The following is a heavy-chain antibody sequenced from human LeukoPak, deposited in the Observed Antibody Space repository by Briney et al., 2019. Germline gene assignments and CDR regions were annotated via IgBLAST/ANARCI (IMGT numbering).Heavy chain of an antibody. D-gene: IGHD4-23*01. CDR3: ARDLGGRGIPVYYFDY. Sequence: PGRSLRLSCVASGFTFTDYAIHWVRQVPGRGLEWVAVVWFDGSYELYADSVKGRFTIPRDDSRSTVNLQMESLRAEDTALYYCARDLGGRGIPVYYFDYWGQGTQVTVSS. J-gene: IGHJ4*02. V-gene: IGHV3-33*08. CDR2: VWFDGSYE. CDR1: GFTFTDYA.